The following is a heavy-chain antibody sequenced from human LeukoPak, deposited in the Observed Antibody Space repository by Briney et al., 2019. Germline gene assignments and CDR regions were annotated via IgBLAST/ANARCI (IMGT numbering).Heavy chain of an antibody. J-gene: IGHJ5*02. D-gene: IGHD2-2*01. CDR2: IYYSGGT. V-gene: IGHV4-59*01. CDR3: ARAPSYCSSTSCRNNWFDP. CDR1: GGSISSYY. Sequence: PSETLSLTCTVSGGSISSYYWSWIRQPPGKGLEWIGYIYYSGGTNYNPSLKSRVTISVDTSKNQFSLKLSSVTAADTAVYYCARAPSYCSSTSCRNNWFDPWGQGTLVTVSS.